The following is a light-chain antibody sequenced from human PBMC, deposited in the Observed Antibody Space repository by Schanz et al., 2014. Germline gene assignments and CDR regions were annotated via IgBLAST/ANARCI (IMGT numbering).Light chain of an antibody. CDR3: QQYDNWWT. V-gene: IGKV3-20*01. CDR2: GAS. CDR1: QSVIGNS. Sequence: EIVLTQSPGTLSLSPGERATLSCRASQSVIGNSLAWYQQRPGQAPRILIYGASSRATGIPERFSGSGSGTDFTLTISSLQSEDFVVYYCQQYDNWWTFGPGTKVEIK. J-gene: IGKJ1*01.